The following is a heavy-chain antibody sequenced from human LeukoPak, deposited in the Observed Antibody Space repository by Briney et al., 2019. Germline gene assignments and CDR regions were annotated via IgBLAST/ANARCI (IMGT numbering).Heavy chain of an antibody. CDR1: GASISSYY. CDR2: IYTSGST. Sequence: PSETLSLTCTVSGASISSYYWSWIRQSAGKGLEWIGRIYTSGSTNYNPSLKSRVTMSLDTSKNHFSLDLTSVTAADTAVYYCARSAAAGTVGYYYYYMDVWGKGTTVTASS. J-gene: IGHJ6*03. CDR3: ARSAAAGTVGYYYYYMDV. V-gene: IGHV4-4*07. D-gene: IGHD6-13*01.